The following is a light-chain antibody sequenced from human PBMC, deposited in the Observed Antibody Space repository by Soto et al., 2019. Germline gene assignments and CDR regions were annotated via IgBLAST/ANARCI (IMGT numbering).Light chain of an antibody. CDR2: AVS. V-gene: IGKV3-20*01. J-gene: IGKJ2*01. CDR1: QSVSGSY. CDR3: QQYGKSPYT. Sequence: EILLTQSPGTLSLSPGERATLSCRARQSVSGSYLAWYQQKPGQAPSLLIYAVSSRATGIPDRFSGSGSGTDFTLTISRLEPEDFAVYYCQQYGKSPYTFGQGTKLEIK.